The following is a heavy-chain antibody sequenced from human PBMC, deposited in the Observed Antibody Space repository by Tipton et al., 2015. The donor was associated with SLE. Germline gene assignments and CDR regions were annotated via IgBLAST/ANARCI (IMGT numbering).Heavy chain of an antibody. CDR3: ARALWKGGDY. D-gene: IGHD1-1*01. Sequence: LRLSCAVYGGSFSGYYWSWIRQPPGKGLEWIGEINHSGSTNHNPSLKSRVTISVDTSKNQLSLKLGAVTAADTAVYYCARALWKGGDYWGQGTLVTVSS. CDR1: GGSFSGYY. V-gene: IGHV4-34*01. CDR2: INHSGST. J-gene: IGHJ4*02.